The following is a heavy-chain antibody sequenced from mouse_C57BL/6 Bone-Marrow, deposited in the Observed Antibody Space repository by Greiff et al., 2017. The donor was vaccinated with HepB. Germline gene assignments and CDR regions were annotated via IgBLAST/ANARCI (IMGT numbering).Heavy chain of an antibody. Sequence: QVQLQQPGAELVKPGASVKLSCKASGYTFTSYWMQWVKQRPGQGLEWIGEIDPSDSYTNYNQKFKSKATLTVDKPSSTAYMQLSSLTSEDSAVYYCARPYYDYDWFAYWGQGTLVTVSA. D-gene: IGHD2-4*01. CDR1: GYTFTSYW. J-gene: IGHJ3*01. CDR2: IDPSDSYT. V-gene: IGHV1-50*01. CDR3: ARPYYDYDWFAY.